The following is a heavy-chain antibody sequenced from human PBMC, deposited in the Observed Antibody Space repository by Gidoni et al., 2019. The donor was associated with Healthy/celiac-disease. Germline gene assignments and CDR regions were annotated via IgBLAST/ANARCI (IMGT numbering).Heavy chain of an antibody. CDR2: ISYDGSNK. CDR3: RSEGAFDI. Sequence: QVQLVESGGGVVQPVRSLRLSRAASGFTFSSYGMHWVRQAPGKGLEWVAVISYDGSNKYYADSVKGRFTISRDNSKNTLYLQMNSLRAEDTAVYYCRSEGAFDIWGQGKMVTVSS. CDR1: GFTFSSYG. V-gene: IGHV3-30*03. J-gene: IGHJ3*02.